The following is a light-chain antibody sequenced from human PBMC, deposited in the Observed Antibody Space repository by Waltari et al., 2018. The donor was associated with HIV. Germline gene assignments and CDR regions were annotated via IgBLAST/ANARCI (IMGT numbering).Light chain of an antibody. CDR3: SSYAGSNNWV. J-gene: IGLJ3*02. Sequence: QSPLPQPPSASGSPGQSVTIPSTGPRSDVGGYNFVSWYQHHPGKAPQLMIYEVSQRPSGVPNRFSGSKSGNTASLTVSWLQTEDEAKYYCSSYAGSNNWVFGGGTNLTVL. CDR1: RSDVGGYNF. CDR2: EVS. V-gene: IGLV2-8*01.